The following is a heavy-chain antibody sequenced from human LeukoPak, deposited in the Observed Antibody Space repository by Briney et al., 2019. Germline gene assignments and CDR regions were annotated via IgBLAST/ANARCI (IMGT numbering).Heavy chain of an antibody. CDR1: GLTFSSYE. CDR2: ISSSSSYI. D-gene: IGHD3-16*01. J-gene: IGHJ4*02. V-gene: IGHV3-21*01. Sequence: GGSLRLSCSASGLTFSSYEMNWVRQAPGKGLEWVSSISSSSSYIYYADSVKGRFTISRDNAKNTLYLQMNSLRAEDTAVYYCASSFVSNPGLMGYWGQGTLVTVSS. CDR3: ASSFVSNPGLMGY.